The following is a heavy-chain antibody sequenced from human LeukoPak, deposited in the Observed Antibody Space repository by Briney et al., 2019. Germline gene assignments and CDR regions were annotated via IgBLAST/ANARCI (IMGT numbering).Heavy chain of an antibody. CDR1: GFTFSSYA. CDR2: ISGSGGST. D-gene: IGHD3-22*01. V-gene: IGHV3-23*01. CDR3: AKSGITMIVVFNDEYYFDY. Sequence: QAGGSLRLSCAASGFTFSSYAMHWVRQAPGKGLEWVSVISGSGGSTYYADSVKGRFTISRDNSKNTLYLQMNSLRAEDTAVYYCAKSGITMIVVFNDEYYFDYWGQGTLVTVSS. J-gene: IGHJ4*02.